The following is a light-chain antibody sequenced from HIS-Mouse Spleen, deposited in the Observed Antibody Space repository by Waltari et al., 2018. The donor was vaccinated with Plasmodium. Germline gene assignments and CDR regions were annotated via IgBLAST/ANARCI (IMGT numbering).Light chain of an antibody. J-gene: IGLJ2*01. CDR2: QDS. V-gene: IGLV3-1*01. CDR3: QAWDSSTVV. CDR1: KLGDKY. Sequence: SYELTQPPSVSVSPGQTASIPCSGDKLGDKYACWYQQKPGQSPVLVIYQDSKRPSGIPERFSGSNYGNTATLTISGTQAMDEADYYCQAWDSSTVVVGGGTKLTVL.